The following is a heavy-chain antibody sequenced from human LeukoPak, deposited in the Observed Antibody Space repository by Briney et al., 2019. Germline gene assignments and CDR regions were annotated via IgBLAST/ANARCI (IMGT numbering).Heavy chain of an antibody. Sequence: TGGSLRLSCAASGFFFITYAMGWVRQAPGKGLEWVSAISSSGDNTYYADSVKGQFTISRDNSKNTLDLQINSLRAEDTAMYHCANVKALDAVASYFDYWGQGTLVTVSS. CDR2: ISSSGDNT. CDR1: GFFFITYA. D-gene: IGHD5-18*01. CDR3: ANVKALDAVASYFDY. V-gene: IGHV3-23*01. J-gene: IGHJ4*02.